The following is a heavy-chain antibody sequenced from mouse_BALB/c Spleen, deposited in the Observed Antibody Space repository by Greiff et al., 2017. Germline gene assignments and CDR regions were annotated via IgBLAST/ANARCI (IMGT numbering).Heavy chain of an antibody. V-gene: IGHV1S29*02. CDR2: IYPYNGGT. CDR1: GYTFTDYN. D-gene: IGHD2-4*01. Sequence: EVQLQQSGPELVKPGASVKISCKASGYTFTDYNMHWVKQSHGKSLEWIGYIYPYNGGTGYNQKFKSKATLTVDNSSSTAYMELRSLTSEDSAVYYCARSGYDYDWAYWGQGTLVTVSA. J-gene: IGHJ3*01. CDR3: ARSGYDYDWAY.